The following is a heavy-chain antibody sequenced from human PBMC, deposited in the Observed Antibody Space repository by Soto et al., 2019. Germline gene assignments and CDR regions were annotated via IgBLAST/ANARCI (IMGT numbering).Heavy chain of an antibody. J-gene: IGHJ6*03. CDR3: ARGGLGKDYYYYMDV. Sequence: ASVKVSCKASGYTFTSYGISWVRQAPGQGLEWMGWISAYNGNTNYAQKLQGRVTMTTDTSTSTAYMELRSLRSDDAAVYYCARGGLGKDYYYYMDVWGKGTTVTVSS. D-gene: IGHD7-27*01. CDR1: GYTFTSYG. V-gene: IGHV1-18*01. CDR2: ISAYNGNT.